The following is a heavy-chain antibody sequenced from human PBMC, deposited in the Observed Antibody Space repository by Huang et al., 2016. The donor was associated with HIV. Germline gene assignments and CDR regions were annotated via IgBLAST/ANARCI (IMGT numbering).Heavy chain of an antibody. Sequence: PGLLRPSETLSLTCSVSGGSMSGHYWSWIRQPPGKGLEWIGSIHYIGSTNYNPSFQRRVTISIDPSKKQFSLKLSSVTTADTAVFYCARVTDAFDIWGQGTMVTVSS. CDR3: ARVTDAFDI. V-gene: IGHV4-59*11. CDR2: IHYIGST. CDR1: GGSMSGHY. J-gene: IGHJ3*02.